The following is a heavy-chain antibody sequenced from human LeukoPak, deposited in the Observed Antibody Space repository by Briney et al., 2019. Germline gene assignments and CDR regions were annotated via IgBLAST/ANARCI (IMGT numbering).Heavy chain of an antibody. CDR2: IIPIFGTA. J-gene: IGHJ6*03. V-gene: IGHV1-69*06. CDR3: ARAFRGYETYYYYYYMDV. Sequence: GASVKVSCKASGGTFSSYAISWVRQAPGQGLEWMGGIIPIFGTANYAQKFQGRVTITADKSTSTAYMELSSLRSEDTAVYYCARAFRGYETYYYYYYMDVWGKGTTVTVSS. D-gene: IGHD5-12*01. CDR1: GGTFSSYA.